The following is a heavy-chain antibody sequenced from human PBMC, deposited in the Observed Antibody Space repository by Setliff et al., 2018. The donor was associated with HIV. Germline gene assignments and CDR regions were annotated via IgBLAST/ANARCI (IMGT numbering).Heavy chain of an antibody. D-gene: IGHD3-10*01. CDR1: GFTFSSYE. Sequence: PGGSLRLSCAASGFTFSSYEMNWVRQAPGKGLEWVSYINRSGSTIYNADSVKGRFTISRDNAKNSLYLQMNSLRAEDTAVYYCTKGHYTTSGWGQGTVVTVSS. V-gene: IGHV3-48*03. J-gene: IGHJ4*02. CDR2: INRSGSTI. CDR3: TKGHYTTSG.